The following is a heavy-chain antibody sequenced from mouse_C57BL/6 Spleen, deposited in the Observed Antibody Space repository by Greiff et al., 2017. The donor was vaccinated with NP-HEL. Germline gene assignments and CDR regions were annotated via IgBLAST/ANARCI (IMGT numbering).Heavy chain of an antibody. Sequence: QVQLKQSGAELVRPGASVTLSCKASGYTFTDYEMHWVKQTPVHGLEWIGAIDPETGGTAYNQKFKGKAILTADKSSSTAYMELRSLTSEDSAVYYCTTITTVVEDYCDYGGQGTTLTVSS. J-gene: IGHJ2*01. CDR2: IDPETGGT. V-gene: IGHV1-15*01. CDR3: TTITTVVEDYCDY. CDR1: GYTFTDYE. D-gene: IGHD1-1*01.